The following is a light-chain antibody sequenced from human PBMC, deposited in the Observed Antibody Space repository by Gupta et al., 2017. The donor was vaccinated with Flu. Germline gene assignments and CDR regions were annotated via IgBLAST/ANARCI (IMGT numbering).Light chain of an antibody. CDR3: AAWDDRLNGVV. J-gene: IGLJ3*02. CDR2: RNN. Sequence: SVLTQPPSASGSPGQRVIISCSGSSSNIGSHTVNWYQQLPGAAPKLLMYRNNQRPSGVPDRFSGSKSATSASLAISGLQSEDEADYFCAAWDDRLNGVVFGGATKVTVL. V-gene: IGLV1-44*01. CDR1: SSNIGSHT.